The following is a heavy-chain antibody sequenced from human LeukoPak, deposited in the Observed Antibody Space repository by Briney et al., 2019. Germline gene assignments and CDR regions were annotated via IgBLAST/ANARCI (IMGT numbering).Heavy chain of an antibody. Sequence: PSETLSLTCTVSGGSISSGGYSWSWIRQFPGKGLEWIRYIYFTGITYYNPSPKSRATFSVDTSENEFSLSLRSVTAADTAVYYCAREGCSGGSCYGTVGIDHWGQGTLVTVSS. D-gene: IGHD2-15*01. J-gene: IGHJ4*02. CDR3: AREGCSGGSCYGTVGIDH. CDR1: GGSISSGGYS. V-gene: IGHV4-31*03. CDR2: IYFTGIT.